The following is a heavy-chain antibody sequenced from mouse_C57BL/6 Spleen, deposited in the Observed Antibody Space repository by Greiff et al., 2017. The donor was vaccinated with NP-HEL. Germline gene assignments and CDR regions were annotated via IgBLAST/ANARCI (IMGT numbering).Heavy chain of an antibody. CDR1: GYTFTSYW. CDR3: ARSGGYGNYSWFAY. J-gene: IGHJ3*01. Sequence: VQLQQSGAELVKPGASVKLSCKASGYTFTSYWMHWVKQRPGQGLEWIGMIHPNSGSTNYNEKFKSKATLTVDKSSSTAYMQLSSLTSEDSAVYYCARSGGYGNYSWFAYWGQGTLVTVSA. D-gene: IGHD2-10*02. CDR2: IHPNSGST. V-gene: IGHV1-64*01.